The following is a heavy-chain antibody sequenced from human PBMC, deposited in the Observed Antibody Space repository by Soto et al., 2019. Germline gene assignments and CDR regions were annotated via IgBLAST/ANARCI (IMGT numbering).Heavy chain of an antibody. J-gene: IGHJ4*02. CDR2: IRRYNGNT. CDR1: GYAYDTYA. Sequence: QVQLVQYGAEVKKPGASVKVSCKASGYAYDTYAISWVRQSPGQGLEWMGWIRRYNGNTNYAQKFQGRVTVTTDASVSTAYMELRTLTSDDTAVYYCARDRGGSGRYSFDYWGQGSLVIVSS. CDR3: ARDRGGSGRYSFDY. D-gene: IGHD3-10*01. V-gene: IGHV1-18*01.